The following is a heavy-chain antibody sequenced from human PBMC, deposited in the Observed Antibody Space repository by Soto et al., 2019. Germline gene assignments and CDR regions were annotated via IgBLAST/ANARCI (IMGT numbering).Heavy chain of an antibody. D-gene: IGHD1-26*01. V-gene: IGHV4-28*01. J-gene: IGHJ4*02. CDR2: IYYSGTT. CDR3: ARREIQGPIDY. Sequence: QVQLQESGPGLVKPSDTLSLTCAVSGYSISSNNWWGWIRQPPGKGLEWIGYIYYSGTTYYNPSLKSRVTMSADTSKNQFSLKLTSGTAVDKAVYYCARREIQGPIDYWGQGTLVTVSS. CDR1: GYSISSNNW.